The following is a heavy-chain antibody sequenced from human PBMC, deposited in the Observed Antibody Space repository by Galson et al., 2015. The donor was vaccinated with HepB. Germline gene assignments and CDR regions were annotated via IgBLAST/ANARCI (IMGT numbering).Heavy chain of an antibody. D-gene: IGHD6-13*01. V-gene: IGHV3-23*01. Sequence: SLRLSCAASGFTFTSYAMNWVRQAPGKGLEWVSTISGSGSSTYYADSVKGRFTISRDNSKNTLYLQMNSLRAEDTAVYYCAKVGKSYSSSWYSLFDYWGQGALVTVSS. CDR1: GFTFTSYA. CDR3: AKVGKSYSSSWYSLFDY. J-gene: IGHJ4*02. CDR2: ISGSGSST.